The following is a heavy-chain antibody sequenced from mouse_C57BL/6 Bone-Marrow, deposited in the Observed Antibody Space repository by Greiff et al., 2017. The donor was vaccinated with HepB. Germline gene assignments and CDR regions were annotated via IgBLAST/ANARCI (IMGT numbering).Heavy chain of an antibody. CDR1: GYSFTGYY. CDR3: ARSNYYGSSLYWYFDV. V-gene: IGHV1-42*01. Sequence: VQLKESGPELVKPGASVKISCKASGYSFTGYYMNWVKQSPEKSLEWIGEINPSTGGTTYNQKFKAKATLTVDKSSSTAYMQLKSLTSEDSAVYYCARSNYYGSSLYWYFDVWGTGTTVTVSS. J-gene: IGHJ1*03. D-gene: IGHD1-1*01. CDR2: INPSTGGT.